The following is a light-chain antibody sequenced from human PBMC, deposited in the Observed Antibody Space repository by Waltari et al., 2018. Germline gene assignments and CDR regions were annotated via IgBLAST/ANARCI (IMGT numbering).Light chain of an antibody. CDR2: EAS. V-gene: IGKV1-5*03. CDR1: QSVSNW. CDR3: QQYNDYGTWT. Sequence: DIQMTQSPSTLSASVGDRVTLTCRASQSVSNWLAWYQQKPGKAPKVLIYEASTLESGVPSRFSGSGSGTEFTLTISSLQPDDFATYYCQQYNDYGTWTFGQGTKVEIK. J-gene: IGKJ1*01.